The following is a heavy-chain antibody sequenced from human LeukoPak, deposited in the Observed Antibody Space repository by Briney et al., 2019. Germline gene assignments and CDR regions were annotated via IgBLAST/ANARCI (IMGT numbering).Heavy chain of an antibody. CDR3: AKDLYDSSGYYSGFDY. D-gene: IGHD3-22*01. CDR2: ISGSGGST. J-gene: IGHJ4*02. V-gene: IGHV3-23*01. Sequence: GGSLRLSCAASGFTLSSYAMSWVRQAPGKGLEWVSAISGSGGSTYYADSVKGRFTISRDNSKNTLYLQMNSLRAEDTAVYYCAKDLYDSSGYYSGFDYWGQGTLVTVSS. CDR1: GFTLSSYA.